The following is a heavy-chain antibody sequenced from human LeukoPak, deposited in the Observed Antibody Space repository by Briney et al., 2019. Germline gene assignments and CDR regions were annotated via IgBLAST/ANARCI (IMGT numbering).Heavy chain of an antibody. Sequence: SLRLSCAASGFTFDDYGMSWVRQAPGKGLEWVSGINWNGGSTGSADSVKGRFTISRYNAKNSLYLQMNSLRAEDTASYYCARGTLKAAATDFDYWGQGTLVTAS. CDR2: INWNGGST. CDR1: GFTFDDYG. J-gene: IGHJ4*02. D-gene: IGHD6-13*01. V-gene: IGHV3-20*04. CDR3: ARGTLKAAATDFDY.